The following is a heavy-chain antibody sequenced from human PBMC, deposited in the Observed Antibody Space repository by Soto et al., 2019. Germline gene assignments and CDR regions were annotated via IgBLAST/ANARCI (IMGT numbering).Heavy chain of an antibody. V-gene: IGHV3-33*01. CDR2: IWYDGSNK. D-gene: IGHD6-13*01. J-gene: IGHJ3*02. Sequence: PRGSLTLSCATSGFTLRSYGMHGVRRAPVKGLEWVAVIWYDGSNKYYADSVKGRFTISRDNSKNTLYLQMNSLRAEDTAVYYCARDEAYSSSWYGAFDTWGQGTMVTVSS. CDR3: ARDEAYSSSWYGAFDT. CDR1: GFTLRSYG.